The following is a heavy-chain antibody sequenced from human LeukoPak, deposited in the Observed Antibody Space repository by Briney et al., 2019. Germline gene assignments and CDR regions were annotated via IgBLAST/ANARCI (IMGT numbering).Heavy chain of an antibody. D-gene: IGHD5-18*01. J-gene: IGHJ6*02. Sequence: GASVKVSCKASGYIFTTYAVNWVRQAPGQGPEWVGWINTNTGNPTYGQGFTGRFVFSLDTSVSTAYLQISSLKTEDTAVYYCARVNVDSAMGIYYYYGMDVWGQGTTVTVSS. V-gene: IGHV7-4-1*02. CDR1: GYIFTTYA. CDR3: ARVNVDSAMGIYYYYGMDV. CDR2: INTNTGNP.